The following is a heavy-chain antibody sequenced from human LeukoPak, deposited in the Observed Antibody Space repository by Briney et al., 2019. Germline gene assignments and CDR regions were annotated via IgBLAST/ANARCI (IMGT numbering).Heavy chain of an antibody. Sequence: GGCLRLSCVASGFTFSSYGMHWDRRAPGKGLEWVAVISNDGSNKYYADSVKGRFTISRDNSKNTLYLQMNSLRAEDTAVYYCAKGRGAFDIWGQGTLVTVSS. CDR2: ISNDGSNK. J-gene: IGHJ3*02. CDR1: GFTFSSYG. V-gene: IGHV3-30*18. CDR3: AKGRGAFDI. D-gene: IGHD3-10*01.